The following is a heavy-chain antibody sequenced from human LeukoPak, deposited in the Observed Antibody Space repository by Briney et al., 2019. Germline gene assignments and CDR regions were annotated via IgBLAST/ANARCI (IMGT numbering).Heavy chain of an antibody. V-gene: IGHV3-53*01. D-gene: IGHD3-22*01. J-gene: IGHJ3*02. Sequence: PGGSLRLSCAASGFTVSSNYMSWVRQAPGKGLEWVSVIYSGGSTYYVCSVKGRFSNSRDNTKNTLYLQKSSVRAEGTAVYYCARDGFSSGFPYDAFDIWGQGTMVTVSS. CDR3: ARDGFSSGFPYDAFDI. CDR2: IYSGGST. CDR1: GFTVSSNY.